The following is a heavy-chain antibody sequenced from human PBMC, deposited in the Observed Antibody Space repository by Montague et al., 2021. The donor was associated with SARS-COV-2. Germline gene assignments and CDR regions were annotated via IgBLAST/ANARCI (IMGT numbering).Heavy chain of an antibody. Sequence: VKPTQTLTLTCTFSGFSLSTSGMCMTWIRQSPGKALEWLARIDWDGDKYYNTSLKSRLTTSKDTSKNLVVLTMTNMDPVDTATYYCARGPSDTYYYNGMDVWGRGTTVTVSS. CDR3: ARGPSDTYYYNGMDV. CDR1: GFSLSTSGMC. J-gene: IGHJ6*02. V-gene: IGHV2-70*11. CDR2: IDWDGDK.